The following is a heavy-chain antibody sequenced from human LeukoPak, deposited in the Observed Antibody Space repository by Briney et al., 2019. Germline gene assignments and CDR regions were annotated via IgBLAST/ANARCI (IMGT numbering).Heavy chain of an antibody. D-gene: IGHD5-12*01. CDR1: GFTFSSYV. V-gene: IGHV3-23*01. CDR2: ISGSGAVT. Sequence: PGGSLRLSCAASGFTFSSYVMSWVRQAPGKGLEWVSAISGSGAVTYYADSVKGRFTISRDNSKNTVYLQMNSLRAEDTAVYYCAKEPRVATIEIFDYWGQGTLVTVSS. J-gene: IGHJ4*02. CDR3: AKEPRVATIEIFDY.